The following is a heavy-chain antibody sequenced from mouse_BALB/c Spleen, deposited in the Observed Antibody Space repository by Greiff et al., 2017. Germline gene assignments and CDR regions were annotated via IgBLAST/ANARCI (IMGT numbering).Heavy chain of an antibody. Sequence: QVQLQQSGAELMKPGASVKISCKATGYTFSSYWIEWVKQRPGHGLEWIGEILPGSGSTNYNEKFKGKATFTADTSSNTAYMQLSSLTSEDSAVYYCARSVYYGNYAFAYWGQGTLVTVSA. V-gene: IGHV1-9*01. CDR1: GYTFSSYW. CDR3: ARSVYYGNYAFAY. CDR2: ILPGSGST. D-gene: IGHD2-1*01. J-gene: IGHJ3*01.